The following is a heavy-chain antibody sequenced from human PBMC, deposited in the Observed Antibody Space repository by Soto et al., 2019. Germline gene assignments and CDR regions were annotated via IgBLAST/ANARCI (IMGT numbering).Heavy chain of an antibody. CDR3: ARESHDILTGPPWAWYFDL. Sequence: QVQLQQWGAGPLRPLETLSLTCGVSGGSFSGYYWAWIRQSPGKGLEWIGEINDRGSINYNPSLKCRVSISVDTSKNHSSLNLRSVTAADTAVYYCARESHDILTGPPWAWYFDLWGRGTLVTVSS. CDR2: INDRGSI. D-gene: IGHD3-9*01. V-gene: IGHV4-34*01. J-gene: IGHJ2*01. CDR1: GGSFSGYY.